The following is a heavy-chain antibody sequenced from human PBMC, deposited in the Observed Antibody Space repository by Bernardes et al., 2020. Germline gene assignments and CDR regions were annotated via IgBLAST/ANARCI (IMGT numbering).Heavy chain of an antibody. V-gene: IGHV3-48*01. Sequence: VESLFLSCAASGFTFRSYSMNWVRQAPGQGLEWVSYISSSSRTLYYADSVKGRFTISRDNAKNSLYLQMNSLRAEDTAVYYCARERHCTNGVCYGRGYFDYWDQGNLVTSSA. CDR1: GFTFRSYS. J-gene: IGHJ4*02. CDR2: ISSSSRTL. CDR3: ARERHCTNGVCYGRGYFDY. D-gene: IGHD2-8*01.